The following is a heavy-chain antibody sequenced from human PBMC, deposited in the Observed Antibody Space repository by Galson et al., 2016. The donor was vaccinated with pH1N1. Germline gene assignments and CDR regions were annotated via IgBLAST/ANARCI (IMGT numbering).Heavy chain of an antibody. J-gene: IGHJ3*01. CDR3: ARRRGDWDAFDV. CDR1: GDSINSYY. V-gene: IGHV4-59*01. D-gene: IGHD2-21*02. CDR2: IYFSGRT. Sequence: LSLTCIVSGDSINSYYWSWIRQPPGKGLEWIAYIYFSGRTNYNPSLKSRVTISVDRSKNHFSLIVNSVTAADTALYYWARRRGDWDAFDVWGQGTMVTISS.